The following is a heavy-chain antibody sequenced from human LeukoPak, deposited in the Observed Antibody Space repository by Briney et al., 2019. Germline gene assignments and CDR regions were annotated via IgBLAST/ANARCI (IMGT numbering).Heavy chain of an antibody. CDR3: ARDLHSYGY. V-gene: IGHV3-74*01. J-gene: IGHJ4*02. CDR1: GFTFSNYW. Sequence: GGSLRLSCAASGFTFSNYWMHWVRQTPGKGLVWVSRINSDGSRTSYADSVKGRFTISRDNAENTLSLQVSSLRAEDTAVYYCARDLHSYGYWGQGTLVTVSS. CDR2: INSDGSRT. D-gene: IGHD5-18*01.